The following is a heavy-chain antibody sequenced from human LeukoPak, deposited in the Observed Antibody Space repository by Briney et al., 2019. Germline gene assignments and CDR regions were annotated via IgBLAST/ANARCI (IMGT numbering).Heavy chain of an antibody. CDR2: IIPIFGTA. V-gene: IGHV1-69*13. CDR3: ASGGYYYDSSGYYGPGYYFDY. Sequence: WASVKVSCTASGGTFSSYAISWVRQAPGQGLEWMGGIIPIFGTANYAQKFQGRVTITADESTSTAYMELSSLRSEDTAVYYCASGGYYYDSSGYYGPGYYFDYWGQGTLVTVSS. D-gene: IGHD3-22*01. J-gene: IGHJ4*02. CDR1: GGTFSSYA.